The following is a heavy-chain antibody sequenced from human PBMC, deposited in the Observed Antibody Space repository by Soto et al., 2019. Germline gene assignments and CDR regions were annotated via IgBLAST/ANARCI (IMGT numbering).Heavy chain of an antibody. J-gene: IGHJ4*02. CDR1: GFTFSSYG. D-gene: IGHD3-10*01. CDR2: ISYDGSNK. CDR3: AKDVGGSSGSYYNVNY. V-gene: IGHV3-30*18. Sequence: QVQLVESGGGVVQPGRSLRLSCAASGFTFSSYGMHWVRQAPGKGLEWVAVISYDGSNKYYADSVKGRFTISRDNSKNTLYLQMNSLRADDTAGYYCAKDVGGSSGSYYNVNYWGQGTLVTVSS.